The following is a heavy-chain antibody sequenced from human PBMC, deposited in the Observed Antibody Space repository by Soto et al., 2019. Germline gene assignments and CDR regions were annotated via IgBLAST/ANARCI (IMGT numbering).Heavy chain of an antibody. D-gene: IGHD6-13*01. CDR1: GYTFTSYG. CDR3: VRRHVSATGIDWFDH. CDR2: INAANGDT. J-gene: IGHJ5*02. Sequence: QVQLVQSGTEVKKPGASVKVSCKASGYTFTSYGIHWVRQAPGQRLEWMGWINAANGDTKYSPKFQGRVTITRDTSASTAYMELSSLRSEDTAVYYCVRRHVSATGIDWFDHWGQGTLVTVSS. V-gene: IGHV1-3*01.